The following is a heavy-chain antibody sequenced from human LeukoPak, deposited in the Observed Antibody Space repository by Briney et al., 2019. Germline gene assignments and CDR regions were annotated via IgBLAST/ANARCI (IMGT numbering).Heavy chain of an antibody. J-gene: IGHJ4*02. V-gene: IGHV4-4*02. CDR1: GDSINTNHW. CDR2: VYHSGST. CDR3: AREVINSEFDY. Sequence: SGTLSLTCTVSGDSINTNHWWGWVRQPPGKGLEWIGEVYHSGSTNYSPPLKSRVTISIDKSKNLYSLNLNFVTAADTAVYFCAREVINSEFDYWGQGILVTVSS. D-gene: IGHD3-10*01.